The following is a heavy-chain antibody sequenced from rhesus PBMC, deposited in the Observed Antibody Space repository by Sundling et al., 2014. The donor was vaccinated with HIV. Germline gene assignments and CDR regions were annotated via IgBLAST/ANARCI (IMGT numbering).Heavy chain of an antibody. CDR2: ISGGGST. J-gene: IGHJ5-1*01. D-gene: IGHD2-2*01. Sequence: EVQLVESGGGLAKPGGSLRLSCAASGFTFSNYVMHWVRQAPGKGLEWVSAISGGGSTNYADSVKGRFTISRDNSKNTLSLQMNSLRTEDTAVYYCAKRIYCTSSTCYGGFDVWGPGVLVTVSS. CDR3: AKRIYCTSSTCYGGFDV. V-gene: IGHV3-103*01. CDR1: GFTFSNYV.